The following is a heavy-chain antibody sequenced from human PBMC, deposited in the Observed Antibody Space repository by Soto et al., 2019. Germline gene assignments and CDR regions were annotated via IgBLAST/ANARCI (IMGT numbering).Heavy chain of an antibody. Sequence: GASVKLSCTASGYSITGYYMHWVRQAPGQGLEWMGIINPSGGGTSHAQKFQGRVSMTRDTSTSTVYMELSSLRSEDTAVYFCARDASAAGTALTPTPYFDYWGQGTLVTVSS. CDR2: INPSGGGT. CDR3: ARDASAAGTALTPTPYFDY. J-gene: IGHJ4*02. V-gene: IGHV1-46*01. D-gene: IGHD6-13*01. CDR1: GYSITGYY.